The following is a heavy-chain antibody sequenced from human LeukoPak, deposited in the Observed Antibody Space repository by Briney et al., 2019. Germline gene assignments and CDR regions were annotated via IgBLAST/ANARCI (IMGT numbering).Heavy chain of an antibody. D-gene: IGHD3-22*01. V-gene: IGHV1-69*04. CDR3: ARSGYYDSSGYPFDY. CDR2: IIPIFGIA. J-gene: IGHJ4*02. CDR1: GGTFSSYA. Sequence: SVKFSCKASGGTFSSYAISWVRQAPGQGLEWMGRIIPIFGIANYAQKFQGRVTITADKSTSTAYMELSSLRSEDTAVYYCARSGYYDSSGYPFDYWGQGTLVTVSS.